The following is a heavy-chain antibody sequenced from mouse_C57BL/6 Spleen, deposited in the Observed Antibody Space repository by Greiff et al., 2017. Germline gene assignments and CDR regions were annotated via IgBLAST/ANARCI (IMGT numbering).Heavy chain of an antibody. J-gene: IGHJ2*01. CDR2: IDPETGGT. Sequence: QVQLQQSGAELVRPGASVTLSCKASGYTFTDYEMHWVKQTPVHGLEWIGAIDPETGGTAYNQKFKGKAILTADKSSSTAYMELRSLTSEDSAVYYCTRRKDYDYLYYLAYWGQGTTLTVAS. D-gene: IGHD2-4*01. CDR3: TRRKDYDYLYYLAY. V-gene: IGHV1-15*01. CDR1: GYTFTDYE.